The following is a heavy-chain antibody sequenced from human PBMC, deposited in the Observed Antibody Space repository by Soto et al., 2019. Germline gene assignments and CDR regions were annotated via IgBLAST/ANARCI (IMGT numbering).Heavy chain of an antibody. Sequence: ASVKVSCMASGYTFTGYYMHWVRQAPGQGLEGMGWINPYSGGTNYAQKFQGRVTMTRDTSISTDYMDLSRLRSADTAVYYCAIFPDGWAAAIDYYYYGMDVGGQGTTVTVS. CDR1: GYTFTGYY. D-gene: IGHD2-2*02. J-gene: IGHJ6*02. CDR3: AIFPDGWAAAIDYYYYGMDV. V-gene: IGHV1-2*02. CDR2: INPYSGGT.